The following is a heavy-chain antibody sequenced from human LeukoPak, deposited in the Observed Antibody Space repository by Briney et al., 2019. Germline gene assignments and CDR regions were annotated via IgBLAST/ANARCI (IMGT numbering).Heavy chain of an antibody. CDR2: INPNSGGT. CDR1: GYTFTGYY. Sequence: GASVKVSCKASGYTFTGYYMHWVRQAPGQGLEWMGWINPNSGGTNYAQKFQGRVTMTRDTSISTAYMELSRLRSDDTAVYYCAREGSSIFGYGMDVWGQGTTVTVSS. V-gene: IGHV1-2*02. CDR3: AREGSSIFGYGMDV. J-gene: IGHJ6*02. D-gene: IGHD2/OR15-2a*01.